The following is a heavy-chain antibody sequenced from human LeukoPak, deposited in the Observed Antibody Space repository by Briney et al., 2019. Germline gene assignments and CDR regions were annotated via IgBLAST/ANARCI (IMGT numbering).Heavy chain of an antibody. J-gene: IGHJ4*02. Sequence: GASVKVSCKASGGTFSSYAISWVRQAPGQGLEWMGRIIPIFGTANYAQKFQGRVTITTDESTSTAYMELSSLRSEGTAVYYCEIYCGGDCSRYYFDYWGQGTLVTVSS. V-gene: IGHV1-69*05. CDR1: GGTFSSYA. CDR2: IIPIFGTA. D-gene: IGHD2-21*02. CDR3: EIYCGGDCSRYYFDY.